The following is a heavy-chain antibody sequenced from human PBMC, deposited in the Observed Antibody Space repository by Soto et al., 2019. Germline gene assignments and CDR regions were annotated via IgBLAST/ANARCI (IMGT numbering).Heavy chain of an antibody. V-gene: IGHV3-13*05. D-gene: IGHD1-26*01. CDR2: LGAARDP. CDR1: GFSFRDYD. Sequence: EVQLVESGVGSVQPGASLRLSCAASGFSFRDYDLHWDRQRKGNGLEWVSALGAARDPYYVGSVKGRFSVSRDNAQNSLFLQMNNLRVDDTAVYFCARAYLGRLPRRADYYYAMDVWGRGTTVTVSS. CDR3: ARAYLGRLPRRADYYYAMDV. J-gene: IGHJ6*02.